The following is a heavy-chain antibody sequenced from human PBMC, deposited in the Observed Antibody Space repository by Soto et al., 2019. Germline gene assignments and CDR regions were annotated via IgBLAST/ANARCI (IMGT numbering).Heavy chain of an antibody. J-gene: IGHJ4*02. Sequence: QVQLQESGPGLVKPSQTLSLTCNVSGGSVSSGGYYWSWIRQHPGKGLEWIGYIYYTGITYYNPSLQSRVTISRGTSKNQVSLTLTSVAAADTAIYDCASEPTVPSGFDSWGQGALVTVSA. D-gene: IGHD4-17*01. CDR1: GGSVSSGGYY. CDR2: IYYTGIT. V-gene: IGHV4-31*03. CDR3: ASEPTVPSGFDS.